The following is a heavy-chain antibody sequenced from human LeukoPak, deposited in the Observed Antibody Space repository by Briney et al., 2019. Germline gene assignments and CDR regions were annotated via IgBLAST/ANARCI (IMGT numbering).Heavy chain of an antibody. CDR1: GGSISSSSHY. V-gene: IGHV4-39*01. D-gene: IGHD3-22*01. CDR2: IDYSGYT. CDR3: ASHVWRYYDSSGYPDS. Sequence: PSETLTLTCTVSGGSISSSSHYWGWIRQPPGKGLEWIGSIDYSGYTYYNPSPKSRVTISVDTSKNQFSLKLRSVTAAGTAVYYCASHVWRYYDSSGYPDSWGQGTLVTVSS. J-gene: IGHJ4*02.